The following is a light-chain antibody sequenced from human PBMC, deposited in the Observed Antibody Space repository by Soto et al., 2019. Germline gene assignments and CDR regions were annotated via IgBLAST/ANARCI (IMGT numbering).Light chain of an antibody. V-gene: IGLV1-40*01. J-gene: IGLJ1*01. CDR1: SSNIGAGYD. CDR2: INI. Sequence: QAVVTQPPSVSGAPGQRVTISCTGSSSNIGAGYDVHWYQQLPGTAPKLLIFINISRPSGVPDRFSGSKSGTSASLAITGLRAEDEADYYCQSYDSSLSGYVFGTGTKLTVL. CDR3: QSYDSSLSGYV.